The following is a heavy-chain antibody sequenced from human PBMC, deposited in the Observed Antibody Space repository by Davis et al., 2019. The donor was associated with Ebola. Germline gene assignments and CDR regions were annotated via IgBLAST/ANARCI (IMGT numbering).Heavy chain of an antibody. CDR1: EFTFSSYA. CDR2: ISYDGSNK. CDR3: ATSYGPYYYYGMDV. Sequence: GESLKISCAASEFTFSSYAMHWVRQAPGKGLEWVAVISYDGSNKYYADSVKGRFTISRDNSKNTLYLQMNSLRAEDTAVYYCATSYGPYYYYGMDVWGQGTTVTVSS. V-gene: IGHV3-30*14. J-gene: IGHJ6*02. D-gene: IGHD5-18*01.